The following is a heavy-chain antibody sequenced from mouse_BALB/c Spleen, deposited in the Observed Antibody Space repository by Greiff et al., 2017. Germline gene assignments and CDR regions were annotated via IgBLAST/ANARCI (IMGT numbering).Heavy chain of an antibody. D-gene: IGHD1-1*01. CDR3: ARCYYGSSYYWYFDV. CDR1: GFTFSSYA. J-gene: IGHJ1*01. CDR2: ISSGGST. Sequence: EVQLVESGGGLVKPGGSLKLSCAASGFTFSSYAMSWVRQTPEKRLEWVASISSGGSTYYPDSVKGRFTISRDNARNILYLQMSSLRSEDTAMYYCARCYYGSSYYWYFDVWGAGTTVTVSS. V-gene: IGHV5-6-5*01.